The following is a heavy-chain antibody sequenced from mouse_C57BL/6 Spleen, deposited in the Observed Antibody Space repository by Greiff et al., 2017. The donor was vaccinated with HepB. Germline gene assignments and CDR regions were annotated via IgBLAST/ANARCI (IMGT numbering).Heavy chain of an antibody. CDR1: GFTFSSYA. J-gene: IGHJ3*01. CDR2: ISSGGDYI. Sequence: EVKLVESGEGLVKPGGSLKLSCAASGFTFSSYAMSWVRQTPEKRLEWVAYISSGGDYIYYADTVKGRVTISRDNARNNLYLQMSSLKLEDTAMYYCTREALYDGYYADLRQGSLVTVSA. V-gene: IGHV5-9-1*02. CDR3: TREALYDGYYAD. D-gene: IGHD2-3*01.